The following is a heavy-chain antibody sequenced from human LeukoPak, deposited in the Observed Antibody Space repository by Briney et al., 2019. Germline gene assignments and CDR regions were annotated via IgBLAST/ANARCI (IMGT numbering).Heavy chain of an antibody. D-gene: IGHD4-17*01. CDR1: GYTFTNYG. V-gene: IGHV1-18*01. Sequence: AASVKVSCKASGYTFTNYGISWVRQAPGHGFEWMGWISGYDGNTNSAQKLQDRVIMTTDTSTSTAYMELRSLRSDDTAVYYCARAPTVTTRVDYWGQGTLVTVSS. CDR2: ISGYDGNT. J-gene: IGHJ4*02. CDR3: ARAPTVTTRVDY.